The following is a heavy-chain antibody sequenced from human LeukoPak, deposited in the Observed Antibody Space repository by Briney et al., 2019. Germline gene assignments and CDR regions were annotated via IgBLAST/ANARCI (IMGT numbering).Heavy chain of an antibody. CDR1: GDSVSSSNYY. CDR2: LYYDGRT. D-gene: IGHD1-1*01. J-gene: IGHJ5*02. CDR3: ARGAGGYRFDP. Sequence: SETLSLTCTVFGDSVSSSNYYWAWFRQPPGKGLDWIGSLYYDGRTYYNPSLQSRVTMSADTSKKQFSLKLTSVTAADTAVYYCARGAGGYRFDPWGQGTLVTVSS. V-gene: IGHV4-39*07.